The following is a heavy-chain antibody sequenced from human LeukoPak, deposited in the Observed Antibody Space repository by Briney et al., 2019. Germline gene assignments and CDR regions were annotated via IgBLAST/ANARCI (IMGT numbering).Heavy chain of an antibody. V-gene: IGHV1-8*01. J-gene: IGHJ4*02. D-gene: IGHD6-13*01. CDR1: GYTFTSHD. CDR3: ARMILIAAAGPVNPLDY. CDR2: MSPNSGDT. Sequence: ASVKVSCKASGYTFTSHDINWVRQATGQGLEWMGWMSPNSGDTGYAQKFQGRVTMTSDSSISTAYMELSSLRSEDTAIYYCARMILIAAAGPVNPLDYWGQGTLVTVSS.